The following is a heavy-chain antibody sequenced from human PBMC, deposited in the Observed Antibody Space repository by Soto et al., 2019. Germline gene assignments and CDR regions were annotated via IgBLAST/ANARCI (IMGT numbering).Heavy chain of an antibody. CDR1: GFTFNTYS. Sequence: GGSLRLSCAASGFTFNTYSMNWVRQAPGKGLEWVSYIGGSGRNLHYADSVRGRFTISRDNAENSLYLQMNSLRAEDTAVYYCARDSHYAFDIWGQGTMVTVSS. V-gene: IGHV3-48*01. J-gene: IGHJ3*02. CDR3: ARDSHYAFDI. CDR2: IGGSGRNL.